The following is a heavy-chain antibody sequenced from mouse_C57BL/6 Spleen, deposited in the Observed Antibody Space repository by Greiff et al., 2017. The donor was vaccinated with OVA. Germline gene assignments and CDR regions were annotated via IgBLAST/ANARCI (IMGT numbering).Heavy chain of an antibody. D-gene: IGHD2-4*01. J-gene: IGHJ2*01. V-gene: IGHV1-42*01. CDR3: ARSIYDYDGYYFDY. Sequence: VQLKESGPELVKPGASVKISCKASGYSFTGYYMNWVKQSPEKSLEWIGEINPSTGGTTYNQKFKAKATLTVDKSSSTAYMQLKSLTSEDSAVYYCARSIYDYDGYYFDYWGQGTTLTVSS. CDR2: INPSTGGT. CDR1: GYSFTGYY.